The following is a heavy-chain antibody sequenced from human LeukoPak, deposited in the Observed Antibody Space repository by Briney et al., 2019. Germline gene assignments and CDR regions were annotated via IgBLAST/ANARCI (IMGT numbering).Heavy chain of an antibody. CDR1: GGSISSYY. CDR2: IHDSGST. V-gene: IGHV4-59*01. D-gene: IGHD2-15*01. CDR3: ARDRREQYCRGGSCYSALGFFDY. Sequence: SETLSLTCTVSGGSISSYYWSWIRQPPGKGLEWIGYIHDSGSTNYNPSLKGRVTISVDTSKNRFSLKLSSVTAADTAVYYCARDRREQYCRGGSCYSALGFFDYWGQGTLVTVSS. J-gene: IGHJ4*02.